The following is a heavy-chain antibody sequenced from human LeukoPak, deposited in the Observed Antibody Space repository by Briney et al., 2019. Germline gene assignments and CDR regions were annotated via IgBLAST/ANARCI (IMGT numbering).Heavy chain of an antibody. Sequence: GGSLRLSCAASGFTFSSYAMSWVRQAPGKGLEWVSAISGSGGSTYYADSVKGRFTISRDNSKNTLYLQMNSLRAEDTAVYCCAQAGYCSSTSCSDYWGQGTLVTVSS. CDR2: ISGSGGST. D-gene: IGHD2-2*01. J-gene: IGHJ4*02. V-gene: IGHV3-23*01. CDR3: AQAGYCSSTSCSDY. CDR1: GFTFSSYA.